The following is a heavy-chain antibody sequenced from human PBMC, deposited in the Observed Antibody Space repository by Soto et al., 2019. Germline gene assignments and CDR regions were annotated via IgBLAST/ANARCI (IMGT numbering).Heavy chain of an antibody. CDR2: ISTSDNYI. CDR1: GFTFSRYT. CDR3: ARVTYQLLPLPIYYYYGMDV. J-gene: IGHJ6*02. V-gene: IGHV3-21*06. D-gene: IGHD2-2*01. Sequence: GGSLRLSCAASGFTFSRYTMNWVRQAPEKGLERVSFISTSDNYIYYADSVKGRFTVSRDNAKNSLYLHMHSLRADDTAVYYCARVTYQLLPLPIYYYYGMDVWGQGTTVTVSS.